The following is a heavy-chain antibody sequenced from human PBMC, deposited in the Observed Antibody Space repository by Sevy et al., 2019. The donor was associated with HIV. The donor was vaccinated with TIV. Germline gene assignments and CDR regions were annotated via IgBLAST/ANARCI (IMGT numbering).Heavy chain of an antibody. Sequence: SETLSLTCTVSGGSISSYFWSWIRQPPGKGPEWIAYIYYSGSTNYSPSLKSRVTISADTSKNQISLKLSSVTAADTAVYYCARYYYDTTGPGSWFDPWGQGTLVTVSS. CDR1: GGSISSYF. CDR2: IYYSGST. J-gene: IGHJ5*02. D-gene: IGHD3-22*01. CDR3: ARYYYDTTGPGSWFDP. V-gene: IGHV4-59*01.